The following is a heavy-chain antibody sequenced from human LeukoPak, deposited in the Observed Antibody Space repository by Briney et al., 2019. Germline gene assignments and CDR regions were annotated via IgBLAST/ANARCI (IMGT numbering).Heavy chain of an antibody. CDR3: ARARQPGIAVAESDY. J-gene: IGHJ4*02. D-gene: IGHD6-19*01. Sequence: ASVKVSCKAFGYTFTSNYMHWVRQAPGQGPEWMGVISPSGGSTTYAQKSQGRVSLTRDMSTSTDYLELSSLRSEDTAVYYCARARQPGIAVAESDYWGQGTLVTVSS. CDR1: GYTFTSNY. CDR2: ISPSGGST. V-gene: IGHV1-46*01.